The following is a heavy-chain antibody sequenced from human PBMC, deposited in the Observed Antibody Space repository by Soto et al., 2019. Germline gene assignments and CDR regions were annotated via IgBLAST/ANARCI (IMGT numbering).Heavy chain of an antibody. CDR3: ARDMSRYCSSTSCLYGMDV. CDR2: IYYSGST. V-gene: IGHV4-31*03. J-gene: IGHJ6*02. D-gene: IGHD2-2*01. Sequence: PSETLSLTCIFSVGYISSGGYYWRWIRQHPGKGMEWIGYIYYSGSTYYNPSLKSRVTISVDTSKNQFSLKLSSVTAADTAVYYCARDMSRYCSSTSCLYGMDVWGQGTTVTVSS. CDR1: VGYISSGGYY.